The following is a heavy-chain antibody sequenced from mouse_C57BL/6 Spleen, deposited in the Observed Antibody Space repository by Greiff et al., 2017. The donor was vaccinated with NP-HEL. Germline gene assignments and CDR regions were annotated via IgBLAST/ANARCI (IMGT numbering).Heavy chain of an antibody. CDR3: TGLLLRNYYAMDY. Sequence: EVMLVESGAELVRPGASVKLSCTASGFNIKDYYMHWVKQRPEQGLEWIGRIDPEDGDTEYAPKFQGKATMTADTSSNTAYLQLSSLTSEDTAVYYCTGLLLRNYYAMDYWGQGTSVTVSS. CDR2: IDPEDGDT. V-gene: IGHV14-1*01. CDR1: GFNIKDYY. J-gene: IGHJ4*01. D-gene: IGHD1-1*01.